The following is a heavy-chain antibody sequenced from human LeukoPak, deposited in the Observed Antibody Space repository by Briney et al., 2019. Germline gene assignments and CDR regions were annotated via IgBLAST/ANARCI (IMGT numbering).Heavy chain of an antibody. J-gene: IGHJ4*02. Sequence: GGSLRLSCAASGFTFSNYAMNWVRQAPGKGLEWVSTVTGSGGSTYYADSVKGRFTISRDNSKNTLYVQMNSLRAEDTAVYYCAVGSYYFDYWGQGTLVTVSS. CDR3: AVGSYYFDY. CDR1: GFTFSNYA. CDR2: VTGSGGST. D-gene: IGHD3-10*01. V-gene: IGHV3-23*01.